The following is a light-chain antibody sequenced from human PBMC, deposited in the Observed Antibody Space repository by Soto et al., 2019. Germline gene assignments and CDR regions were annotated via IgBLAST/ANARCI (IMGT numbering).Light chain of an antibody. V-gene: IGLV2-14*01. CDR3: MSYTTSIIYV. J-gene: IGLJ1*01. CDR2: DVT. CDR1: SSDVGFYNH. Sequence: QSVLTQPASVSGSPGQSITISCTGTSSDVGFYNHVSWYQQHPGKAPKLMISDVTNRPSGVSDRFSGSKSGNTASLTISGLQTEDEAEYYCMSYTTSIIYVFGSGTKVTVL.